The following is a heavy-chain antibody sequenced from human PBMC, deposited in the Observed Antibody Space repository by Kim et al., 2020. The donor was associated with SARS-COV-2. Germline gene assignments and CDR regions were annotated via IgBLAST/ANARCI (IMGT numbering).Heavy chain of an antibody. CDR2: INHSGST. V-gene: IGHV4-34*01. D-gene: IGHD3-10*01. Sequence: SETLSLTCAVYGGSFSGYYWSWIRQPPGKGLEWIGEINHSGSTNYNPSLKSRVTISVDTSKNQFSLKLSSVTAADTAVYYCARGRPGFGWFGEFLRGMDVWGQGTTVTVSS. J-gene: IGHJ6*02. CDR3: ARGRPGFGWFGEFLRGMDV. CDR1: GGSFSGYY.